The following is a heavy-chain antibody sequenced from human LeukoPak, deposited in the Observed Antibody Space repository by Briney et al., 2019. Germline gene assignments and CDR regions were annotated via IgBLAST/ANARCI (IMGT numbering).Heavy chain of an antibody. D-gene: IGHD2-15*01. CDR3: ARACSGCTFFCYYYYYYMDV. CDR1: GGSFSGYY. V-gene: IGHV4-34*01. Sequence: SETLSLTCAVYGGSFSGYYWSWIRQPPGKGLEWIGEINHSGSTNYNPSLKSRVTISVDTSKNQFSLKLSSVTAADTAVYYCARACSGCTFFCYYYYYYMDVWGKGTTVTVSS. CDR2: INHSGST. J-gene: IGHJ6*03.